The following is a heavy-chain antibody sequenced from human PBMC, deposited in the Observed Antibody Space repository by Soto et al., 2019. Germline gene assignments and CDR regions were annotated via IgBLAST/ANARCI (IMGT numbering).Heavy chain of an antibody. CDR3: ARGRFWSGYYVRADYYMDV. Sequence: SETLSLTCAVYGGSFSGYYWSWIRQPPGKGLEWIGEINHSGSTNYNPSLKSRVTISVDTSKNQFSLKLSSVTAADTAVYYCARGRFWSGYYVRADYYMDVWGKGTTVTVSS. J-gene: IGHJ6*03. D-gene: IGHD3-3*01. V-gene: IGHV4-34*01. CDR2: INHSGST. CDR1: GGSFSGYY.